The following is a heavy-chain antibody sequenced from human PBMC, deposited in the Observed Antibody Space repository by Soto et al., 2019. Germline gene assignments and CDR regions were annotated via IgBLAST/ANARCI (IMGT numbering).Heavy chain of an antibody. V-gene: IGHV4-30-4*01. D-gene: IGHD4-17*01. CDR1: GGSISGGVGGLYY. CDR2: IYDSGST. Sequence: QLQLRESGPGLVKPSETLSLTCTVSGGSISGGVGGLYYWSWIRQPPGKGLEWIGYIYDSGSTYYTPSTNTRVTTSVDTSTTQCALRLSCLAAADTAVYYCAREVIPLTTDWYFDLGGRGTLVTVSS. J-gene: IGHJ2*01. CDR3: AREVIPLTTDWYFDL.